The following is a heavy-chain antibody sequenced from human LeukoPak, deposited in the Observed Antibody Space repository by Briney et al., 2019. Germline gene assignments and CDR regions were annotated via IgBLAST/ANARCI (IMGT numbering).Heavy chain of an antibody. J-gene: IGHJ4*02. CDR1: GGSISSSSYY. CDR3: ARDQPGYSSSWDLPFDY. Sequence: SETLSLTCTVSGGSISSSSYYWGWIRQPPGKGLEWIGSIYYSGSTYYNPSLKSRVTISVDTSKNQFSLKLSSVTAADTAVYYCARDQPGYSSSWDLPFDYWGQGTLVTVSS. V-gene: IGHV4-39*07. CDR2: IYYSGST. D-gene: IGHD6-13*01.